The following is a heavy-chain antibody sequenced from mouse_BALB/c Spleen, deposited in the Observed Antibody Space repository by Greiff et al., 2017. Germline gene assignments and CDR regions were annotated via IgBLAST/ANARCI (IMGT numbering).Heavy chain of an antibody. D-gene: IGHD1-1*01. CDR1: GFTFTDYY. Sequence: EVQLVESGGGLVQPGGSLRLSCATSGFTFTDYYMSWVRQPPGKALEWLGFIRNKANGYTTEYSASVKGRFTISRDNSQSILYLRMNTLRAEDSATYYCARDMYYGSSSWFAYWGQGTLVTVSA. J-gene: IGHJ3*01. CDR3: ARDMYYGSSSWFAY. CDR2: IRNKANGYTT. V-gene: IGHV7-3*02.